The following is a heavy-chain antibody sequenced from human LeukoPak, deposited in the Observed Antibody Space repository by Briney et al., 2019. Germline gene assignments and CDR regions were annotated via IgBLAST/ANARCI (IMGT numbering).Heavy chain of an antibody. CDR3: ARRVIVATIDY. J-gene: IGHJ4*02. D-gene: IGHD5-12*01. CDR2: IYYGGRT. Sequence: SETLSLXCTVSGGSISSSTYYWAWIRQPPGKGLEWIGSIYYGGRTYYNPSLKSRVTISADTSKNQFSLKLSSVTAADTAVYFCARRVIVATIDYWGQGTLVTVSS. V-gene: IGHV4-39*01. CDR1: GGSISSSTYY.